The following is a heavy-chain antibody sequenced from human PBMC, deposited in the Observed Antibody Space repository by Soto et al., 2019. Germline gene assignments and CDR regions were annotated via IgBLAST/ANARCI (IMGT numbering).Heavy chain of an antibody. Sequence: KASGGTFSSYAISWVRQAPGQGHEWMGGIIPIFGTANYAQKFQGRVTITADESTSTAYMELSSLRSEDTAVYYCARRSNYDFWSGSQNPGYYYYYGMDVWGQGTTVTVS. V-gene: IGHV1-69*01. CDR1: GGTFSSYA. D-gene: IGHD3-3*01. J-gene: IGHJ6*02. CDR2: IIPIFGTA. CDR3: ARRSNYDFWSGSQNPGYYYYYGMDV.